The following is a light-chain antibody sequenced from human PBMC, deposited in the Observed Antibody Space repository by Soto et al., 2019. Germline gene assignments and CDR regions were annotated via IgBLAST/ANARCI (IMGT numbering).Light chain of an antibody. CDR2: DVS. V-gene: IGKV1-5*01. CDR3: QQYKDSMWT. CDR1: QTVERW. J-gene: IGKJ1*01. Sequence: DFQMTQSPSTLSASVGDRVTITCRASQTVERWLAWYQQKPGRAPSLLISDVSSLERGVPSRFSGSGSATEFTLTISGLQPDDFATYYCQQYKDSMWTFGQGTKV.